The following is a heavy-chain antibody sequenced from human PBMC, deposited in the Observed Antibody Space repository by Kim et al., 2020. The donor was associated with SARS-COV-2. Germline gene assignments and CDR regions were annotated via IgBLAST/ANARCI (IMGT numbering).Heavy chain of an antibody. CDR3: ARGRGGSYLWGFDY. Sequence: AAPVKGRLGISRDKSKNTLYLQRNGLGAEDTAVYYCARGRGGSYLWGFDYWGQGTLVTVSS. V-gene: IGHV3-30*09. D-gene: IGHD1-26*01. J-gene: IGHJ4*02.